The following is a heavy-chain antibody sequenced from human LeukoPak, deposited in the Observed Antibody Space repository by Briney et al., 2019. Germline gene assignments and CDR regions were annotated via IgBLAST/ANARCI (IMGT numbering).Heavy chain of an antibody. CDR3: ARRPLKPFHVAATDPPYN. CDR1: GFTFSRYG. J-gene: IGHJ3*02. D-gene: IGHD6-25*01. CDR2: ISGSGGCT. V-gene: IGHV3-23*01. Sequence: PGGTLRLSCAASGFTFSRYGMSWVRQAPGKGLEWVSAISGSGGCTYYADSVKGRFTISRDNAKNTLYLQVNSLRAEDTAVYYCARRPLKPFHVAATDPPYNWGGEAMLAAAS.